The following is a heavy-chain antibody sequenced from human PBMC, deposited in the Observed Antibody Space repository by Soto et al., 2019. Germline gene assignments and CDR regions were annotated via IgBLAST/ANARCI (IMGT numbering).Heavy chain of an antibody. J-gene: IGHJ5*02. CDR2: IYHSGIT. CDR1: GGSINSGGYF. Sequence: SETLSLTCSVSGGSINSGGYFWSWIRQHPGKGLECIGYIYHSGITYYNPSLKSRVTISVDTSKNEFSLQLRSVTAADTAVYFSETLTKHSPGWFDTWGQGTLVTVSS. V-gene: IGHV4-31*03. CDR3: ETLTKHSPGWFDT. D-gene: IGHD2-15*01.